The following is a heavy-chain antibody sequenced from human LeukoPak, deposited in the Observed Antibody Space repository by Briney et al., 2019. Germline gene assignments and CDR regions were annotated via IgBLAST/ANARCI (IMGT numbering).Heavy chain of an antibody. V-gene: IGHV3-23*01. CDR2: INDNGAGI. CDR3: ASLSLRWSDY. CDR1: GFTFSSYA. Sequence: LPGGSLRLSCAASGFTFSSYAMSWVRQAPGKGLKWVSTINDNGAGIYYADSVKGRFTISRDNAKNSVYLQMNSLRAEDTAVYYCASLSLRWSDYWGQGTLVTVSS. D-gene: IGHD4-23*01. J-gene: IGHJ4*02.